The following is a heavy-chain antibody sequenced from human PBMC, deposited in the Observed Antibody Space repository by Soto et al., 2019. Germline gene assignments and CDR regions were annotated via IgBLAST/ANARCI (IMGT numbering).Heavy chain of an antibody. J-gene: IGHJ4*02. D-gene: IGHD5-18*01. Sequence: SLRLSCSASGFTFSSYAMHWVRQAPGKGLEYVSSISTNGGSTHYADSVKGRFTISRDNSKNTQYLQMSSLRADDTAVYYCAKEDLKTEWLLGFDYWGQGTLVTVSS. V-gene: IGHV3-64D*06. CDR2: ISTNGGST. CDR3: AKEDLKTEWLLGFDY. CDR1: GFTFSSYA.